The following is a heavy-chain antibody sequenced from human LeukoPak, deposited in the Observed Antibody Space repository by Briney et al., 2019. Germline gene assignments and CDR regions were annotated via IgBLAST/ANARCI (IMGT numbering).Heavy chain of an antibody. J-gene: IGHJ4*02. Sequence: PGGSLRLSCAASGFSVSEYYVTWVRQAPGKGVEWISYITRENWIYYSDSVKGRFTISRDHAKNSVYLEMNSLRADDTAVYYCARGLHLDSSGSLYYWGQGTLVTVSS. CDR3: ARGLHLDSSGSLYY. V-gene: IGHV3-69-1*01. CDR1: GFSVSEYY. D-gene: IGHD3-22*01. CDR2: ITRENWI.